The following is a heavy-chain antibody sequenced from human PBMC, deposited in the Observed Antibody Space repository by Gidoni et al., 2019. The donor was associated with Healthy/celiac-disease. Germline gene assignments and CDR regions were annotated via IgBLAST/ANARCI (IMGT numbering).Heavy chain of an antibody. J-gene: IGHJ6*02. CDR3: AKEGDHPGGYTSEYYYYYYGMDV. CDR1: GFTFSSYA. D-gene: IGHD6-25*01. Sequence: EVQLLESGGGLVQPGGSLRLSCSASGFTFSSYAMRWVRQAPGKGLEWVSAISGSGGSTYYADSVKGRFTISRDNSKNTLYLQMNSLRAEDTAVYYCAKEGDHPGGYTSEYYYYYYGMDVWGQGTTVTVSS. CDR2: ISGSGGST. V-gene: IGHV3-23*01.